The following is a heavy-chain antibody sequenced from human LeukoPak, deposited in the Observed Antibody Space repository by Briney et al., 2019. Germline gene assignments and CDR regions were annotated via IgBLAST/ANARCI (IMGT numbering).Heavy chain of an antibody. Sequence: PGGSLRLSCTASGFTFGDYAMSWVRQAPGKGLEWVGFIRSKAYGGTTEYAASVKGRFTISRDDSKSIAYLQMNSLKPEDTAVYYCTRDGARFGGESWFDPWGQGTLVTVSS. D-gene: IGHD3-10*01. CDR2: IRSKAYGGTT. CDR3: TRDGARFGGESWFDP. J-gene: IGHJ5*02. V-gene: IGHV3-49*04. CDR1: GFTFGDYA.